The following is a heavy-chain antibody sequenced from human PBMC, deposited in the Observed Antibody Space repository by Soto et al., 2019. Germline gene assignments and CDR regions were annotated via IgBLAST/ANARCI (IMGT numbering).Heavy chain of an antibody. CDR1: GFTFSSFG. D-gene: IGHD1-7*01. CDR3: AKSHLYNWNYHIDF. J-gene: IGHJ4*02. CDR2: ISYDGREK. Sequence: QVQLAESGGGVVQPGRSLRLSCGASGFTFSSFGMHWVRQAPGKGLEWVAVISYDGREKYYGESVKGRFTISRDNSMDPLYQQMNSLRPEDSALYHCAKSHLYNWNYHIDFWGQGTLVGVSS. V-gene: IGHV3-30*18.